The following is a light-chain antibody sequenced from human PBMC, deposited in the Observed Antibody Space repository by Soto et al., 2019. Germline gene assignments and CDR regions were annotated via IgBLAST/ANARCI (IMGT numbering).Light chain of an antibody. V-gene: IGKV2-30*01. CDR1: HSLVYSDGNAY. CDR3: MQGTHWPPYT. CDR2: KVS. Sequence: DVVMTQSPLSLPVTLGQPASISCRSSHSLVYSDGNAYLNWCQQRPGQSPRRLIYKVSYRDSGVPDRFSGSGSGTDFTLKISRVEAEDVGIYYCMQGTHWPPYTFGQGTKLEIK. J-gene: IGKJ2*01.